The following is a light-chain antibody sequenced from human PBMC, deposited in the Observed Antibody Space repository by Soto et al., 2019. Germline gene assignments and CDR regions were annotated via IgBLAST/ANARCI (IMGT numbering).Light chain of an antibody. CDR2: DAS. CDR1: QNIRTK. J-gene: IGKJ3*01. V-gene: IGKV1-5*01. CDR3: QHYIDFPFT. Sequence: DIQMTQSPSTLSASVGDRVTITRRASQNIRTKLAWYQQKPGKAPKFLIYDASGLESGVPSRFSGSGSGTEFTLAISSLQPDDFAAYYCQHYIDFPFTFGPGTKVDIK.